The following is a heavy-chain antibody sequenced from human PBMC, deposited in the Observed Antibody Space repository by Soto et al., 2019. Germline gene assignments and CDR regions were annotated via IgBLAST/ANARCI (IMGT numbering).Heavy chain of an antibody. CDR2: ISAYNGNT. Sequence: ASVKVSCKASGYTFTSYGISWVRQAPGQGLEWMGWISAYNGNTNYAQKLQGRVTMTTDTSTSTAYMELRSLRSDDTAVYYCARAARIRFLEWLLNWFGPWGQGTLVTVSS. V-gene: IGHV1-18*01. CDR1: GYTFTSYG. J-gene: IGHJ5*02. CDR3: ARAARIRFLEWLLNWFGP. D-gene: IGHD3-3*01.